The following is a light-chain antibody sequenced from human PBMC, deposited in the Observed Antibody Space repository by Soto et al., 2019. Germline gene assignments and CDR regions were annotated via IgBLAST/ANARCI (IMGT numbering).Light chain of an antibody. CDR3: LLLYPGTRRV. Sequence: QAVVTQEPSLTVSPGGKVTLTCGSSTGAVTSGHYPYWFQQKPGQAPRTLIYDTNNKHSWTPARFSGSLLGGKAALTLSGAQPEDEAEYYCLLLYPGTRRVFGGGTKVTVL. V-gene: IGLV7-46*01. CDR1: TGAVTSGHY. J-gene: IGLJ1*01. CDR2: DTN.